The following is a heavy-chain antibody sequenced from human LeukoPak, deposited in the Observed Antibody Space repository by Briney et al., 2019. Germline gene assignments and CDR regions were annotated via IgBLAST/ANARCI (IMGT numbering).Heavy chain of an antibody. CDR1: AGSFSGSY. V-gene: IGHV4-34*01. J-gene: IGHJ5*02. D-gene: IGHD6-13*01. CDR3: ARGAAAGQDLNWFDP. CDR2: INHTGST. Sequence: SETLSLTCAVYAGSFSGSYWSWIRQSPGKGLEWIGEINHTGSTTYNPSLKSRVTISVDTSKNQFSLKLSSVTAADTAVYYCARGAAAGQDLNWFDPWGQGTLVTVSS.